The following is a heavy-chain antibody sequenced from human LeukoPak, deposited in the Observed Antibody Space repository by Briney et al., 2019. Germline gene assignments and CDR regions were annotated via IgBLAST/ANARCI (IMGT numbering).Heavy chain of an antibody. CDR1: GYTFTSYD. D-gene: IGHD6-19*01. CDR3: ARDLLAVAFLDY. V-gene: IGHV1-8*01. CDR2: MNPNSGNT. Sequence: ASVKVSCKASGYTFTSYDINWVRQATGQGLEWMGWMNPNSGNTGYTQKFQGRVTMTRNTSISTAYMELRSLRSDDTAVYYCARDLLAVAFLDYWGQGTLVTVSS. J-gene: IGHJ4*02.